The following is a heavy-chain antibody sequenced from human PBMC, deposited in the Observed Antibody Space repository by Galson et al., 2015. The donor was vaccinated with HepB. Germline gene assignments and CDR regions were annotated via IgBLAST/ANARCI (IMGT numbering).Heavy chain of an antibody. CDR2: VSGSGGST. CDR3: AKDPSPATYYNYGCCWFDP. J-gene: IGHJ5*02. Sequence: SLRLSCAASGFTFSNYAMNWVRQAPGKGLEWVSVVSGSGGSTYYADFVKGRFTISRDNSKNTMYLEMNSLRAEDTAIYYCAKDPSPATYYNYGCCWFDPWGQGTLVTVSS. D-gene: IGHD5-18*01. CDR1: GFTFSNYA. V-gene: IGHV3-23*01.